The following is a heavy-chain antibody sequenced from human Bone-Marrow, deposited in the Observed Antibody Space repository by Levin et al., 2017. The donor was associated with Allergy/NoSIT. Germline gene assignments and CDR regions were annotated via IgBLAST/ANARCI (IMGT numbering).Heavy chain of an antibody. CDR1: GFTVSSNY. J-gene: IGHJ3*02. Sequence: GGSLRLSCAASGFTVSSNYMSWVRQAPGKGLEWVSVIYSGGSTYYADSVKGRFTISRDNSKNTLYLQMNSLRAEDTAVYYCAREGVLWFGDSIPFDIWGQGTMVTVSS. D-gene: IGHD3-10*01. CDR3: AREGVLWFGDSIPFDI. CDR2: IYSGGST. V-gene: IGHV3-66*01.